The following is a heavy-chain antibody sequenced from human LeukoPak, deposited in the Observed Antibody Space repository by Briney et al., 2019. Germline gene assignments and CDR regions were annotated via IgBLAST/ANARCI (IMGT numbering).Heavy chain of an antibody. Sequence: PGGSRRLSCAASGFTFSTYWMSWVRQAPGKGLEWVANIKEDGSEKYYGDSVKGRFTISRDNAKNSLYLQMNSLRAEDTAVYYCARDSSGYQWGQGTLVTVSS. CDR3: ARDSSGYQ. D-gene: IGHD3-22*01. CDR2: IKEDGSEK. V-gene: IGHV3-7*01. J-gene: IGHJ4*02. CDR1: GFTFSTYW.